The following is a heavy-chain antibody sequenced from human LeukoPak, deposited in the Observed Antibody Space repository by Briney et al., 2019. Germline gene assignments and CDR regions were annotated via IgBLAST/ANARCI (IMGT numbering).Heavy chain of an antibody. D-gene: IGHD2-15*01. CDR2: TAYSETT. J-gene: IGHJ2*01. CDR3: ARHVAYCSGGTCYSAWYFDL. CDR1: PDSVTSSSHY. Sequence: SETLSLTCSVSPDSVTSSSHYWGWIRQPPGKGLEWIGSTAYSETTYYNPSLQRRPTISVDTSKNQFYLKLSSVTAADTAMYYCARHVAYCSGGTCYSAWYFDLWGRGTLVTVSS. V-gene: IGHV4-39*01.